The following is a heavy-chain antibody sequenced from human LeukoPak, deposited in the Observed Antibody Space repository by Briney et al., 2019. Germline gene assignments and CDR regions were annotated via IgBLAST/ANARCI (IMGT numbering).Heavy chain of an antibody. J-gene: IGHJ4*02. D-gene: IGHD3-22*01. Sequence: GGSLRLSFAASGFTFSSYWMSWVRQAPGKGLEWVANIKQDGSEKYYVDSVKGRFTISRDNAKNSLYLQMNSLRAEDTAVYYCARRDYYDSSGSYYFDYWGQGTLVTVSS. V-gene: IGHV3-7*01. CDR2: IKQDGSEK. CDR3: ARRDYYDSSGSYYFDY. CDR1: GFTFSSYW.